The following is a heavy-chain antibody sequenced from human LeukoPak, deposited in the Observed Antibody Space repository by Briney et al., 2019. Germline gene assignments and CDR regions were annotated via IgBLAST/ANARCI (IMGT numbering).Heavy chain of an antibody. CDR2: IISDERST. Sequence: GSLRLSCAASGFTFSSYWMHWVRQAPGKGLVWVSRIISDERSTTYADSVKGRFIISRDSAKNRLYLQMHSLRVDDTAVYYCVRDGGTVRDYWGQVTLVTVSS. CDR3: VRDGGTVRDY. J-gene: IGHJ4*02. CDR1: GFTFSSYW. D-gene: IGHD1-7*01. V-gene: IGHV3-74*03.